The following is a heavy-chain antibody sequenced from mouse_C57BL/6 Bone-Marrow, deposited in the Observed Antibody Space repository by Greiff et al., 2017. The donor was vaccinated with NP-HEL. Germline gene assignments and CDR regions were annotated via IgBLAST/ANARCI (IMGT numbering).Heavy chain of an antibody. CDR3: ARSPGATLMDY. D-gene: IGHD3-1*01. CDR1: GYTFTDYY. CDR2: INPNNGGT. J-gene: IGHJ4*01. Sequence: VQLQQSGPELVKPGASVKISCKASGYTFTDYYMNWVKQSHGKSLEWIGDINPNNGGTSYNQKFKGKATLTVDKSSSTAYMELRSLTSEDSAVYYCARSPGATLMDYWGQGTSVTVSS. V-gene: IGHV1-26*01.